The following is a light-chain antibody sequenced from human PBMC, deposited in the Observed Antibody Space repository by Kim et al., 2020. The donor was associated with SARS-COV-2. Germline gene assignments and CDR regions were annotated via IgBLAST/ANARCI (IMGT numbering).Light chain of an antibody. V-gene: IGLV4-69*01. Sequence: ASVKRNSTRGSGNSRYAIARHKQQPEKGPRYLMRLNSDGSHRRGDGIPERFSGSSSGAEHYLTIASLQSGDEADYYCQTWGTGIRVFGGGTKLTVL. CDR2: LNSDGSH. J-gene: IGLJ3*02. CDR1: SGNSRYA. CDR3: QTWGTGIRV.